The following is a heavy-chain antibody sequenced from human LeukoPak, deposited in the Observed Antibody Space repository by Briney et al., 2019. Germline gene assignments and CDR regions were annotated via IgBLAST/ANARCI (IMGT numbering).Heavy chain of an antibody. CDR1: GFTFSSYA. CDR2: ISSSGAST. D-gene: IGHD6-19*01. V-gene: IGHV3-23*01. J-gene: IGHJ4*02. CDR3: AKDRGSSSPMRYYFDY. Sequence: GGSLRLSCAASGFTFSSYAMSWVRQAPGKGLEWVSSISSSGASTYHADSAKGRFTISRDNSKNTLYLQMNSLTAEDTAIYHCAKDRGSSSPMRYYFDYWGQGTLVTVSS.